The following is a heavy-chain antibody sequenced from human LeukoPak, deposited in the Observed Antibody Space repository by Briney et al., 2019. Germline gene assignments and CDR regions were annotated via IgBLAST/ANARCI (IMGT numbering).Heavy chain of an antibody. CDR2: IADSGGNT. Sequence: GGSLRLSCAASGFTFNMYGMGWVRQAPGKWPEWVAAIADSGGNTYYADSVKGRFTISRDNSRNTLSLQMNSLRAEDTAVSYCAKGHNNYYFTIDYWGQGTLVTVSS. J-gene: IGHJ4*02. V-gene: IGHV3-23*01. D-gene: IGHD2/OR15-2a*01. CDR1: GFTFNMYG. CDR3: AKGHNNYYFTIDY.